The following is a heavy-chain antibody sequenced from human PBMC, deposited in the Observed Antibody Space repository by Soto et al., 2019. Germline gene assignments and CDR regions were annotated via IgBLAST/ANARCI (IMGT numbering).Heavy chain of an antibody. CDR3: ARDEYSGYDSPNYYFDY. D-gene: IGHD5-12*01. V-gene: IGHV1-18*04. CDR1: GYAFTSYG. J-gene: IGHJ4*02. Sequence: ASVKVSCKASGYAFTSYGISWVRQAPGQGLEWMGWISAYNGNTNYAQKLQGGVTMTTDTSTSTAYMELRSLRSDDTAVYYCARDEYSGYDSPNYYFDYWGQGTLVTVSS. CDR2: ISAYNGNT.